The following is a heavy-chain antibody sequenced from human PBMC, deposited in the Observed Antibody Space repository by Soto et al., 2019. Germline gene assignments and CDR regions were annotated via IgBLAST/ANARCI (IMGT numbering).Heavy chain of an antibody. CDR3: ARSLRGILTGYYVFDY. J-gene: IGHJ4*02. V-gene: IGHV1-18*01. CDR2: ISAYNGNT. D-gene: IGHD3-9*01. CDR1: GYTFTSYG. Sequence: ALVKVSCKASGYTFTSYGISWVRQAPGQGLEWMGWISAYNGNTNYAQKLQGRVTMTTDTSTSTAYMELRSLRSDDTAVYYCARSLRGILTGYYVFDYWGQGTLVTVSS.